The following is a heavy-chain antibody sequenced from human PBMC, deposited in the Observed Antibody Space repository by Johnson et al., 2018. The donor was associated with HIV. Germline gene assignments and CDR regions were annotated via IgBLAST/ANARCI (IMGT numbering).Heavy chain of an antibody. CDR3: AKARLIAADDAFDI. Sequence: QVQLMESGGGVVQPGRSLRLSCAASRFTFSSYPMHWVRQAPGKGLEWVSVISYDGSNKYYADSVKGRFTISRDNSKNTLYLQMNSLRAEDTAVYYCAKARLIAADDAFDIWGQGTMVTVSS. CDR2: ISYDGSNK. CDR1: RFTFSSYP. D-gene: IGHD6-6*01. J-gene: IGHJ3*02. V-gene: IGHV3-30*04.